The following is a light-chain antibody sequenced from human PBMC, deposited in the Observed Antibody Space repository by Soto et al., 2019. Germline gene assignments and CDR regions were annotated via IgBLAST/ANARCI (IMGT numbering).Light chain of an antibody. CDR1: QSVSYN. J-gene: IGKJ4*01. V-gene: IGKV3-15*01. CDR2: GAF. Sequence: IEMTQSPATLSVSPGETATLSCRASQSVSYNLAWYQQKPGQGPRLLIYGAFTRATGIPARFSGSGSGTEFTLTISSLQSEDFAVYYCQQYKNWPPLTFGGGTKVEIK. CDR3: QQYKNWPPLT.